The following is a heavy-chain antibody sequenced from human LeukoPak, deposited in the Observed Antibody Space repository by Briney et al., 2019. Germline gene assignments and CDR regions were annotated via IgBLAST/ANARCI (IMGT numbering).Heavy chain of an antibody. J-gene: IGHJ4*02. Sequence: GGSLRLSCAASGFTFSSYPLNWVRQAPGKGLEWVSYISSSSSTIYYTDSVNGRFTISRDNARNSLYLQMNNVRDEDTAVYYCARGRLYGGRYRWDYFDYWGQGTLVTVSS. V-gene: IGHV3-48*02. D-gene: IGHD6-19*01. CDR1: GFTFSSYP. CDR2: ISSSSSTI. CDR3: ARGRLYGGRYRWDYFDY.